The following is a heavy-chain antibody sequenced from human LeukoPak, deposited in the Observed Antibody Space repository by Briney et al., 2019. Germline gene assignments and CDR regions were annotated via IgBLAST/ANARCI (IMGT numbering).Heavy chain of an antibody. CDR1: GGSISSVSYY. Sequence: SETLSLTCTVSGGSISSVSYYWTWIRQPAGKGLEWIGRIYTTGSTNYNPSLKSRVTISLDTSKNLFSLNLSSVTAADTAVYYCARSCPTVALNWFDPWGQGTLVTVSS. J-gene: IGHJ5*02. CDR2: IYTTGST. D-gene: IGHD6-19*01. V-gene: IGHV4-61*02. CDR3: ARSCPTVALNWFDP.